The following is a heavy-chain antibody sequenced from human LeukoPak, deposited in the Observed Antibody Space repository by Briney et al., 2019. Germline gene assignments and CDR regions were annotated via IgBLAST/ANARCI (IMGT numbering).Heavy chain of an antibody. CDR2: INPNSGGT. Sequence: ASVKVSCKASGYTFTGCYMHWVRQAPGQGPEWMGWINPNSGGTNYAQKFQGRVTMTRDTSISTAYMDLTKLRSDDTAVYYCARAGGYSDYDTCDYWGQGTLVTVSS. D-gene: IGHD5-12*01. CDR1: GYTFTGCY. J-gene: IGHJ4*02. V-gene: IGHV1-2*02. CDR3: ARAGGYSDYDTCDY.